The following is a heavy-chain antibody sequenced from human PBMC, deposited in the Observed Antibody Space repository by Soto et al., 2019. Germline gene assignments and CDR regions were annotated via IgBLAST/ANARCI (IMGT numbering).Heavy chain of an antibody. V-gene: IGHV4-61*01. J-gene: IGHJ4*02. CDR3: ARGGGVTATFDC. CDR1: GGSVSSGSYY. Sequence: QVQLQESGPGLVKPSETLSLTCTVSGGSVSSGSYYWSWIRQPPGKGLEWIGYIYYSGGTNYNPSLKSRVTISVDTSKNQFSLKLSSVTAADTAVYYCARGGGVTATFDCWGQGTLVTVSS. D-gene: IGHD5-18*01. CDR2: IYYSGGT.